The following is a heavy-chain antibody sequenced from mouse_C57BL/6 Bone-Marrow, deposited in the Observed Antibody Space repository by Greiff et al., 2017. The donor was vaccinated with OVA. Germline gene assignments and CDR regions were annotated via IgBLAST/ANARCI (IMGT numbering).Heavy chain of an antibody. CDR2: IDPSDSYT. CDR1: GYTFTSYW. V-gene: IGHV1-69*01. Sequence: VQLQQPGAELVMPGASVKLSCKASGYTFTSYWMHWVKQRPGQGLEWIGEIDPSDSYTNYNQKFKGKSTLTVDKSSSTAYMQLSSLTSEDSAVYYCAREGTTVVAPYYAMDYWGQGTSVTVSS. J-gene: IGHJ4*01. CDR3: AREGTTVVAPYYAMDY. D-gene: IGHD1-1*01.